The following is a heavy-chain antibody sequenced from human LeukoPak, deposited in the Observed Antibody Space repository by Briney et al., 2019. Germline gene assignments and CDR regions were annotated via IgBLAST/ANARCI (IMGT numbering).Heavy chain of an antibody. CDR2: IRYDGSNK. J-gene: IGHJ5*02. V-gene: IGHV3-30*02. CDR3: AKDTTPPKAGFDP. Sequence: GGSLRLSCAASGFTFSSYGMHGVRQAPGKGLEWVAFIRYDGSNKYYADSVRGRFTISRDNSKNTLYLQMNSLRAEDTAVYYCAKDTTPPKAGFDPWGQGTLVTVSS. D-gene: IGHD1-14*01. CDR1: GFTFSSYG.